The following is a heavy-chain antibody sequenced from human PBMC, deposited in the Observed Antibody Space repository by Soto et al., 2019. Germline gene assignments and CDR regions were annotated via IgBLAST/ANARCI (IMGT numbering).Heavy chain of an antibody. V-gene: IGHV4-31*03. Sequence: SETLSLTCSVSGGTISSGGYYWNWISKHPGKGLEWIGYIYYSGTTYYNPSLKSRVTISVDTSKNQFSLKLSSVTAADTAVYYCAASCVGCGGFNYYGMDVWGQGTTVTVS. CDR3: AASCVGCGGFNYYGMDV. CDR2: IYYSGTT. D-gene: IGHD2-21*01. CDR1: GGTISSGGYY. J-gene: IGHJ6*02.